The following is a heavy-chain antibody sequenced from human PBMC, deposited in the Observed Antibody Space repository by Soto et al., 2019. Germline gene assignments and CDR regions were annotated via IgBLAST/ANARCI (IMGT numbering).Heavy chain of an antibody. CDR2: IIPILGIA. J-gene: IGHJ4*02. CDR3: AREEYYYGSGAFFGY. Sequence: QVQLVQSGAEVKKPGSSVKVSCKASGGTFSSYTISWVRQAPGQGLEWMGRIIPILGIANYAQKFQGRVTITADKSTSPAYMEPSSRRSEDTAVYYCAREEYYYGSGAFFGYWGQGTLVTVSS. V-gene: IGHV1-69*08. D-gene: IGHD3-10*01. CDR1: GGTFSSYT.